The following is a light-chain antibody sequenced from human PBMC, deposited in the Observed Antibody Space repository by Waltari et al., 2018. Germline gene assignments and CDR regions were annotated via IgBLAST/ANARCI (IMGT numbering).Light chain of an antibody. CDR2: GSS. J-gene: IGLJ3*02. Sequence: QSVLTQPPSVSGAPGQRVTIACTGSGSNIGAGYDVHWSQHLPRAAPKLLIYGSSSAHLGVPYRFLGSTSCTSASLAITGLQAEDEGDYYCQSYETSLSVVFGGGTKLTVL. V-gene: IGLV1-40*01. CDR3: QSYETSLSVV. CDR1: GSNIGAGYD.